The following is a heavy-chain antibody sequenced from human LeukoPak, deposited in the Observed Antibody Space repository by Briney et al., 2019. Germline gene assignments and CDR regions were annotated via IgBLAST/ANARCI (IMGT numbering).Heavy chain of an antibody. D-gene: IGHD2-21*02. J-gene: IGHJ4*02. CDR2: ISSSSTI. CDR1: GFTFSSYS. Sequence: GGSLRLSCAASGFTFSSYSMNWVRQAPGKGLEWVSYISSSSTIYYADSVKGRFTISRDNAKNSLYLQMNSLRAEDTAVYYCARDPYCGGDCYTKASYFDYWGQGTLVTVSS. V-gene: IGHV3-48*01. CDR3: ARDPYCGGDCYTKASYFDY.